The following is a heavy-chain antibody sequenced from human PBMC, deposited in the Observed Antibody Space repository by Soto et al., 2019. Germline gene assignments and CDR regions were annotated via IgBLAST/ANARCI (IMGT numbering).Heavy chain of an antibody. CDR1: GGTLNKHA. Sequence: QVQLVQSGAEVKKPGSSVKVSCQASGGTLNKHAITWVRRAPGQGLEWLGGIIPMFGIPNYPQKFKGRVTITADDSTNTSHMELSSLTSDDTAVYSCARGGTSGWLKGAYDVWGPGTQGTVSS. CDR2: IIPMFGIP. V-gene: IGHV1-69*01. J-gene: IGHJ3*01. D-gene: IGHD6-19*01. CDR3: ARGGTSGWLKGAYDV.